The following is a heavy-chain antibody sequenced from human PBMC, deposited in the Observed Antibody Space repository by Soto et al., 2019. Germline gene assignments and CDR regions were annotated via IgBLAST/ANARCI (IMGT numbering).Heavy chain of an antibody. J-gene: IGHJ6*02. CDR1: GYTFTSYD. CDR2: MNPNSGNT. V-gene: IGHV1-8*01. Sequence: ASVKVSCKASGYTFTSYDINWVRQATGQGLEWMGWMNPNSGNTGYAQKFQGRVTMTRNTSISTAYMELSSLRSEDTAVYYCAREFSSSWYEYYYYSGMDVWGQGTTVTVSS. CDR3: AREFSSSWYEYYYYSGMDV. D-gene: IGHD6-13*01.